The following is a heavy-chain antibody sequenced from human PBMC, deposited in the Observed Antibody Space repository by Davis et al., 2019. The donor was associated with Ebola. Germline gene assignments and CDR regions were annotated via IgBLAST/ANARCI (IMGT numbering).Heavy chain of an antibody. J-gene: IGHJ4*02. Sequence: GESLKISCAASGFTFSSYAMSWVRQAPGKGLEWVSAISGSGGSTYYADSVKGRFTISRDNSKNTLYLQMNSLRAEDTAVYYCARVNVGDYFDYWGQGTLVTVSS. CDR3: ARVNVGDYFDY. CDR1: GFTFSSYA. CDR2: ISGSGGST. V-gene: IGHV3-23*01. D-gene: IGHD1-26*01.